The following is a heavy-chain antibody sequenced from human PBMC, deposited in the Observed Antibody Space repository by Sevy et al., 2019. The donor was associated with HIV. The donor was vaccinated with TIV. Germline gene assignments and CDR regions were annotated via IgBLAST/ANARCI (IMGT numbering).Heavy chain of an antibody. CDR3: AKDEGDIAAAGTTWFDS. V-gene: IGHV3-30*18. Sequence: GGSLRLSCAASGFTFSSYGMHWVRQAPGKGLEWVAVISYDGSNKYYADSVKDRFTISRDNSKNTLYLQMNCLRAEDTAVYYSAKDEGDIAAAGTTWFDSWGQGTLVTVSS. CDR1: GFTFSSYG. J-gene: IGHJ5*01. D-gene: IGHD6-13*01. CDR2: ISYDGSNK.